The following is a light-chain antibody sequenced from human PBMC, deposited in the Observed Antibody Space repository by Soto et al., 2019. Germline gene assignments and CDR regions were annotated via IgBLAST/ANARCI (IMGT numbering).Light chain of an antibody. J-gene: IGKJ1*01. CDR1: QGVSTN. Sequence: EIVLTQSPATLSVSRGERATLSCRASQGVSTNLAWYQQKPGQGPRLLMYGASTRATGIPARFSGSGSGTEFTLNISSLQPEDFALYYCQQYNNWPPRGTFGQGTKVDIK. CDR2: GAS. V-gene: IGKV3-15*01. CDR3: QQYNNWPPRGT.